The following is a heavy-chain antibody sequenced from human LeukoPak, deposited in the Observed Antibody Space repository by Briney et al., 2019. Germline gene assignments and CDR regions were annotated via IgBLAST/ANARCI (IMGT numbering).Heavy chain of an antibody. Sequence: PGGSLRLSCAASKFTFSSHDMHWVRQAPGKGLEWVSFISSSGGTIYLADSVKGRFTISRDNARNSLYLQMNSLRAEDTAVYYCARDGYNPDYWGQGTLVTVSS. J-gene: IGHJ4*02. CDR3: ARDGYNPDY. CDR2: ISSSGGTI. D-gene: IGHD5-24*01. V-gene: IGHV3-48*03. CDR1: KFTFSSHD.